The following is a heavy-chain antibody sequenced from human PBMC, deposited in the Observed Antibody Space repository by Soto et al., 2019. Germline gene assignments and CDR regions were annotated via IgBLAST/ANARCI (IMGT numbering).Heavy chain of an antibody. Sequence: ASVKVSCKASGYTFTSYGISWVRQAPGQGLEWMGWINPNSGDTNYSQKFQGRVTMTRDTSMSTAYMELSRLRSEDTAVYYCASTSIAVAGNYYYYYMDVWGKGTTVTVSS. D-gene: IGHD6-19*01. CDR2: INPNSGDT. J-gene: IGHJ6*03. CDR1: GYTFTSYG. CDR3: ASTSIAVAGNYYYYYMDV. V-gene: IGHV1-18*01.